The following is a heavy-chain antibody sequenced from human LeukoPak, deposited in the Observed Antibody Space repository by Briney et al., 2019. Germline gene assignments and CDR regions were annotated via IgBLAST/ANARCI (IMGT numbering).Heavy chain of an antibody. D-gene: IGHD3-22*01. Sequence: SGGSLRLSCAASGFTFSSYEMNWVRQAPGKWLEWVSYISSSGSTIYYADSVKGRFTISRDNAKNSLYLQMNSLRAEDTAVYYGASDLVGMIVDWGQGTLVTVSS. CDR1: GFTFSSYE. CDR3: ASDLVGMIVD. V-gene: IGHV3-48*03. J-gene: IGHJ4*02. CDR2: ISSSGSTI.